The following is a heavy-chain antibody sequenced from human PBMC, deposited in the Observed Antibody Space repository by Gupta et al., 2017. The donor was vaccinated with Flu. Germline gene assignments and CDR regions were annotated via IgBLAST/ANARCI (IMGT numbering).Heavy chain of an antibody. D-gene: IGHD1-26*01. V-gene: IGHV3-49*02. CDR2: IRSKAYGGTT. CDR3: TRGGGSSVSYAKN. Sequence: APRKGLEWVGFIRSKAYGGTTEYAASVKGRFTILRDDSKSIAYLQMNSLRTEDTAVYYCTRGGGSSVSYAKNWGQGALVTVSS. J-gene: IGHJ4*02.